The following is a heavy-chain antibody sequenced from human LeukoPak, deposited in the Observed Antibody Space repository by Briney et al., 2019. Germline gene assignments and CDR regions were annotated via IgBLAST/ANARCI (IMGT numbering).Heavy chain of an antibody. J-gene: IGHJ6*03. D-gene: IGHD6-13*01. Sequence: SETLSLTCAVYGGSFSGYYWSWIRQPPGKGLEWIGEINHSGSTNYNPSLKSRVTISVDTSKNQFSLKLSSVTAADTAVYYCARIAAAGTSSYYYYYYMDVWGKGTTVTVSS. CDR2: INHSGST. CDR3: ARIAAAGTSSYYYYYYMDV. V-gene: IGHV4-34*01. CDR1: GGSFSGYY.